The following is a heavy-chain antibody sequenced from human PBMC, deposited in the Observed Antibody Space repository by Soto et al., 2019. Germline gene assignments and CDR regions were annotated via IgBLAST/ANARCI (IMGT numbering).Heavy chain of an antibody. V-gene: IGHV3-48*01. D-gene: IGHD2-15*01. J-gene: IGHJ6*03. Sequence: PGGSLRLSCAASGFTFSSYSMNWVRQAPGKGLEWVSYISSSSSTIYYADSVKGRFTISRDNSKNTLYLQMNSLRAEDTAVYYCARATGYCSCGSCPYYKDVWGKGTTVTVSS. CDR1: GFTFSSYS. CDR2: ISSSSSTI. CDR3: ARATGYCSCGSCPYYKDV.